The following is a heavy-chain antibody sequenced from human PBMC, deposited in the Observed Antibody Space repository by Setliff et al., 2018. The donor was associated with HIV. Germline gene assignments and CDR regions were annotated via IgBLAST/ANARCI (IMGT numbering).Heavy chain of an antibody. Sequence: SETLSLTCTVSGGSISGSYYYWGWIRQPPGKGLEWIGSIYYSGSTYYNPSLKSRVTISVDTSKNQFYLRLSSVTAADTAVYYCARTTYSGSYFNDSWGQGTLVTVSS. CDR3: ARTTYSGSYFNDS. V-gene: IGHV4-39*01. J-gene: IGHJ5*01. CDR1: GGSISGSYYY. CDR2: IYYSGST. D-gene: IGHD1-26*01.